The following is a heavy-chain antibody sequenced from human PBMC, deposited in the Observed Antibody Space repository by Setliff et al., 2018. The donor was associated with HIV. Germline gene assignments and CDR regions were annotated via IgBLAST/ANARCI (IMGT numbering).Heavy chain of an antibody. J-gene: IGHJ3*02. CDR3: ARLGHPYAFDI. CDR1: GGSISSYF. V-gene: IGHV4-4*07. Sequence: TSETLSLTCTVSGGSISSYFWSWIRQPAGKGLEWIGRIYSDGNINYNPSLKSRVTMSVDTSKNQFALQLRSVTAADTAVYFCARLGHPYAFDIWG. CDR2: IYSDGNI.